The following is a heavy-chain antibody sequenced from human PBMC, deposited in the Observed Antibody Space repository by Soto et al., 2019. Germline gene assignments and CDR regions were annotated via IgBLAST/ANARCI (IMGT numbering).Heavy chain of an antibody. Sequence: ASGKVSCKPSGYTFTGYYIHWVRQAPGQGLGWMGWINPNSGATNYALKFQGRVTMTRDTSISAAYMELNSLTSDDTAVYYCARSRLTDYSIDYWGQGTLVTVSS. J-gene: IGHJ4*02. CDR3: ARSRLTDYSIDY. D-gene: IGHD4-4*01. CDR2: INPNSGAT. V-gene: IGHV1-2*02. CDR1: GYTFTGYY.